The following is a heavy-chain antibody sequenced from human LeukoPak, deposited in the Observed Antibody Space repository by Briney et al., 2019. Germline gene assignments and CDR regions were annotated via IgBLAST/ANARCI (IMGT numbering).Heavy chain of an antibody. CDR2: IKQDGSEK. CDR3: ARDRLGDGYIREFDS. CDR1: GFTFSTYW. V-gene: IGHV3-7*03. Sequence: GGSLRLSCAASGFTFSTYWMTWVRQAPGKGLEWVANIKQDGSEKYFVDSVKGRFTISRDNAESSIYLHMNSLRGDDTAIYYCARDRLGDGYIREFDSWGQGTLVTVSS. D-gene: IGHD5-24*01. J-gene: IGHJ4*02.